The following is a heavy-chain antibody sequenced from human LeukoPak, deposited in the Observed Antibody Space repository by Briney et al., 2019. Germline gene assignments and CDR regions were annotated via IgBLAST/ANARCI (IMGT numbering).Heavy chain of an antibody. V-gene: IGHV4-34*01. CDR2: INHSGST. CDR3: ARVGGITGTDY. CDR1: GGSFSGYY. J-gene: IGHJ4*02. D-gene: IGHD1-20*01. Sequence: SETLSLTCAVYGGSFSGYYWSWIRQPPGKGLEWIGEINHSGSTNYNPSFKSRVTISVDTSKNQFSLKLSSVTAADTAVYYCARVGGITGTDYWGQGTLVTVSS.